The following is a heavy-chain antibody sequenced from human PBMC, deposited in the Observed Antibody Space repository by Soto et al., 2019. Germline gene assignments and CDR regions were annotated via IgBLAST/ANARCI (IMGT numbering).Heavy chain of an antibody. CDR1: GFAFNNYG. CDR2: ISKSDYT. V-gene: IGHV3-21*01. J-gene: IGHJ4*02. CDR3: AREDSIIIPAVSDF. Sequence: GGSLRLSCTVSGFAFNNYGISWVRQAPGKGLEWVSSISKSDYTYYSDSVKGRFTIPRDNAKNSVSLQMNTLRVDDTAVYYCAREDSIIIPAVSDFWGQGTLVTVSS. D-gene: IGHD2-2*01.